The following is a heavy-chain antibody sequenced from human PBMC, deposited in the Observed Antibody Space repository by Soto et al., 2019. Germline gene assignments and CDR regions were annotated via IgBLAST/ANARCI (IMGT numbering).Heavy chain of an antibody. CDR2: IYYSVST. D-gene: IGHD6-6*01. Sequence: PSETLSLTCTVSGGSISSGGYYWGWIRQPPGKGLEWIGTIYYSVSTYYNPSLQSRVTISVDTSKNQFSLKLSSVTAADTAVYYCARLYGSSLFDYWGQGTLVTVSS. CDR1: GGSISSGGYY. V-gene: IGHV4-39*01. CDR3: ARLYGSSLFDY. J-gene: IGHJ4*02.